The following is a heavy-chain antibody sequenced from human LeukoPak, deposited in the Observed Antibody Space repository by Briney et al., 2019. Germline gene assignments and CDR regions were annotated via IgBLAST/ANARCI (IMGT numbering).Heavy chain of an antibody. CDR1: GYIFTSYW. Sequence: GESLKISCKGSGYIFTSYWIGWVRQMPGKGLEWMGIIYPGDSDTRYSPSFQGQVTISADKSISTAYLQWSSLKASDTAMYYCARQSEPDCSGGSCYLIEAFDIWGQGTMVTVSS. CDR2: IYPGDSDT. V-gene: IGHV5-51*01. D-gene: IGHD2-15*01. CDR3: ARQSEPDCSGGSCYLIEAFDI. J-gene: IGHJ3*02.